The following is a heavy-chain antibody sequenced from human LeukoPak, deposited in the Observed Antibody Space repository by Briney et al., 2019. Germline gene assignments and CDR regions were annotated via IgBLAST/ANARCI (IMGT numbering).Heavy chain of an antibody. D-gene: IGHD3-10*01. CDR2: ISSSGSTI. V-gene: IGHV3-48*03. J-gene: IGHJ4*02. Sequence: GGSLRLSCAVSGFTFSSYEMNWVRQAPGKGLEWVSYISSSGSTIYYTDSVKGRFTISRDNARNSLDLQMNSLRAEDTAVYYCARGPMLRGVIIRRSKSGYFDYWGQGTLVTVSS. CDR1: GFTFSSYE. CDR3: ARGPMLRGVIIRRSKSGYFDY.